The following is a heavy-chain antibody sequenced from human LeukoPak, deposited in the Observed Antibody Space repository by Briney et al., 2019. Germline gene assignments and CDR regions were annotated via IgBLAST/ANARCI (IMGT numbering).Heavy chain of an antibody. D-gene: IGHD2-15*01. J-gene: IGHJ4*02. V-gene: IGHV3-9*01. CDR3: AKALCGGGSCYYFDY. CDR2: ISWNSGSI. CDR1: GFTFDDYA. Sequence: GGSLRLSCAASGFTFDDYAMHWVRQAPGKGLEWVSGISWNSGSIGYADSVKGRITISRDNAKNSLYLQMNSLRAEDTALYYCAKALCGGGSCYYFDYWGQGTLVTVSS.